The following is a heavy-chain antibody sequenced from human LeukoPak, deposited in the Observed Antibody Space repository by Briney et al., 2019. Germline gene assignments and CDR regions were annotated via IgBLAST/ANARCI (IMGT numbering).Heavy chain of an antibody. J-gene: IGHJ5*02. CDR3: ASGAARLASSIWFDP. CDR1: GFTFSDYY. D-gene: IGHD6-6*01. CDR2: ISSSGSTI. Sequence: GGSLRLSCAASGFTFSDYYMSWIRQAPGKGLEWVSYISSSGSTIYYADSAKGRFTISRDNAKNSLYLQMNSLRAEDTAVYYCASGAARLASSIWFDPWGQGTLVTVSS. V-gene: IGHV3-11*01.